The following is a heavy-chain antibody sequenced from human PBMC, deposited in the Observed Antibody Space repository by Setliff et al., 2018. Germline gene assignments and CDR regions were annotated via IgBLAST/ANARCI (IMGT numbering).Heavy chain of an antibody. CDR3: ARDGAYCSGGSCYSFDY. CDR1: GGMSGTYS. J-gene: IGHJ4*02. D-gene: IGHD2-15*01. CDR2: IIPIFGTP. V-gene: IGHV1-69*13. Sequence: GASVKVSCKASGGMSGTYSISWVRQAPGQGLEWMGAIIPIFGTPNYAQKFQDRVTITAGVSTSTAYMELSSLRSDDTAVHYCARDGAYCSGGSCYSFDYWGQGTPVTVSS.